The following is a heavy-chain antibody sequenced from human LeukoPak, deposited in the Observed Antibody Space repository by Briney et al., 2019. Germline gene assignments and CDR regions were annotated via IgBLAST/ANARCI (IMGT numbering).Heavy chain of an antibody. CDR1: GYTFTSYA. CDR2: IIPIFGTP. CDR3: ATLGGDYGWNYFDY. V-gene: IGHV1-69*13. D-gene: IGHD4-17*01. J-gene: IGHJ4*02. Sequence: SVKVSCKASGYTFTSYAINWMRQAPGQGLEWMGGIIPIFGTPNNAQKFQGRVTITADESTSTAYMELSSLRSEDTAVYYCATLGGDYGWNYFDYWGQGTLVTVSS.